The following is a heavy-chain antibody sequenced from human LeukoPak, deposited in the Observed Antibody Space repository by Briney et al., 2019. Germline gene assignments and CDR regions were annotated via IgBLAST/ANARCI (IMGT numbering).Heavy chain of an antibody. V-gene: IGHV3-30*02. CDR3: GKDRCSNGIGCYYYYMDV. CDR2: IQYDGSNE. D-gene: IGHD2-8*01. Sequence: GGSLRLSCAAPGFTFSSYGMHWVRQAPGKGLEGVAYIQYDGSNEQYADSVKGRFSISRDSSKNILYLQMNSLRAEDTAVYYCGKDRCSNGIGCYYYYMDVWGKGTTVTISS. CDR1: GFTFSSYG. J-gene: IGHJ6*03.